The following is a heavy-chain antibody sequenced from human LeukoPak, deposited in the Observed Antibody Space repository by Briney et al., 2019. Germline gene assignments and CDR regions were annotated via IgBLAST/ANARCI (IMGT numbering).Heavy chain of an antibody. CDR2: IYHSGSA. CDR1: GGSINSSNYY. CDR3: ARNPPEEYYDILTGYYELDY. J-gene: IGHJ4*02. V-gene: IGHV4-39*07. D-gene: IGHD3-9*01. Sequence: SETLSLTCTVSGGSINSSNYYWGWIRQPPGKGLEWIGSIYHSGSAYYNPSLKSRVTISVDTSKNQFSLKLSSVTAADTAVYYCARNPPEEYYDILTGYYELDYWGQGTLVTVSS.